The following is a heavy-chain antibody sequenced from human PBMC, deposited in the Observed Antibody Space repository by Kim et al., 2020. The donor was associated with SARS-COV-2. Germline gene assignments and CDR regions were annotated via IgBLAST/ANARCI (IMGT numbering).Heavy chain of an antibody. J-gene: IGHJ4*02. Sequence: GSTIYYADSVKGRFTISRDNAKNSLYLQMNSLRAEDTAVYYCARLGAIDYWGQGTLVTVSS. D-gene: IGHD1-26*01. V-gene: IGHV3-48*03. CDR3: ARLGAIDY. CDR2: GSTI.